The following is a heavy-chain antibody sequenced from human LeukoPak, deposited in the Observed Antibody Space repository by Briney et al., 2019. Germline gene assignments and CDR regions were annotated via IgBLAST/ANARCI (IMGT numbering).Heavy chain of an antibody. Sequence: ASVKVSYKASGYTFTSYAMHWVRQAPGQRLEWMGWINAYNANTKYSQKFQGRVTITTDTSTSTAYLELSSLRSEDTAVYYCGRPLFAKDLYDYVWGSYRYDYYFDYWGQGTLVTVSS. D-gene: IGHD3-16*02. V-gene: IGHV1-3*01. J-gene: IGHJ4*02. CDR1: GYTFTSYA. CDR2: INAYNANT. CDR3: GRPLFAKDLYDYVWGSYRYDYYFDY.